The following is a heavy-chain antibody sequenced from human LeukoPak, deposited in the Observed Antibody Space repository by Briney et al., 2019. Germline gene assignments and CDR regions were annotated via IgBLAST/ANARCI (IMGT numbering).Heavy chain of an antibody. Sequence: SETLSLTCDVYGGSFSGYYWSWIRQPPGKGLEWIGYIYYSGSTNYNPSLKSRVTISVDTSKNQFSLKLSSVTAADTAVYYCARDSAGRTLDAFDIWGQGTMVTVSS. D-gene: IGHD1-14*01. CDR2: IYYSGST. CDR3: ARDSAGRTLDAFDI. V-gene: IGHV4-59*01. J-gene: IGHJ3*02. CDR1: GGSFSGYY.